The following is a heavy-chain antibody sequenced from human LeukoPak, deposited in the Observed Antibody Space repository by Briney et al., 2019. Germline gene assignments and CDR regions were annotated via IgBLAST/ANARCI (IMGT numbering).Heavy chain of an antibody. Sequence: ASVKVSCKASGYTFTSYAMYWVRQAPGQRLEWMGWINAGNGNTKYSQKFQGRVTIIRDTSASTAYMELSSLRSEDTAVYYCARVGGLWPLDWFDPWGQGTLVTVSS. CDR2: INAGNGNT. J-gene: IGHJ5*02. V-gene: IGHV1-3*01. CDR3: ARVGGLWPLDWFDP. D-gene: IGHD4/OR15-4a*01. CDR1: GYTFTSYA.